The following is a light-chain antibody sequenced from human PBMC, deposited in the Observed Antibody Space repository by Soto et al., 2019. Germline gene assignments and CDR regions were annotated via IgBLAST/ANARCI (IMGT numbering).Light chain of an antibody. CDR2: KAS. Sequence: QITHSPSTLSASVDHRVTMTCRPSQSISSWLAWYQQKPGTAPKLLIYKASTLQSGVPSRFSGSGSGTEFTLTISSLQPDDSATYYCQQYNDNWTFGQGTKVDIK. CDR1: QSISSW. V-gene: IGKV1-5*03. J-gene: IGKJ1*01. CDR3: QQYNDNWT.